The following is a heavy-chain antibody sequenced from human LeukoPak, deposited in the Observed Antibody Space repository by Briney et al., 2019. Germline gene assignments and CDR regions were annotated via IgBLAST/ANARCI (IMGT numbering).Heavy chain of an antibody. CDR2: IIPIFGTA. CDR3: ARAPLGYYDSSGYYYRANFYYFDY. J-gene: IGHJ4*02. CDR1: GGTFSSYA. V-gene: IGHV1-69*06. D-gene: IGHD3-22*01. Sequence: GASVKVSCKASGGTFSSYAISWVRQAPGQGLEWMGGIIPIFGTANYAQKFQGRVTITADKSTSTAYMELSSLRSEDTAVYYCARAPLGYYDSSGYYYRANFYYFDYWGQGTLVTVSS.